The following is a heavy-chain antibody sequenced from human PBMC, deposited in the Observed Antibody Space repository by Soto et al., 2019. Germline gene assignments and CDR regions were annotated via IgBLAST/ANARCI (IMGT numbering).Heavy chain of an antibody. CDR2: IYYSGST. D-gene: IGHD3-22*01. CDR3: ARDSPLEGSSGYYNWFVP. Sequence: TLSLTCTVSGGPVSSGSYYWSWIRQPPGKGLEWIGYIYYSGSTNYNPSLKSRVTISVDTSKNQFSLKLSSVTAADTAVYYCARDSPLEGSSGYYNWFVPWGQGTLVTVSS. CDR1: GGPVSSGSYY. V-gene: IGHV4-61*01. J-gene: IGHJ5*02.